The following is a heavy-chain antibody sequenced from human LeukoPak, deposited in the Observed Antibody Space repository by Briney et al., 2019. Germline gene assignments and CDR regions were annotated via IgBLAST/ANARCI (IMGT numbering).Heavy chain of an antibody. CDR2: ISAYNGYT. D-gene: IGHD3-22*01. Sequence: ASVKVSCKASGYSFTNYGISWVRQAPGQGLEWMGWISAYNGYTHFAQKFQGRVTMTTDTSTSTAYMELRSLRSDDTAVYYCARGFPPRRNYDSSGYYSYYFDHWGQRTLVTVSS. V-gene: IGHV1-18*01. J-gene: IGHJ4*02. CDR1: GYSFTNYG. CDR3: ARGFPPRRNYDSSGYYSYYFDH.